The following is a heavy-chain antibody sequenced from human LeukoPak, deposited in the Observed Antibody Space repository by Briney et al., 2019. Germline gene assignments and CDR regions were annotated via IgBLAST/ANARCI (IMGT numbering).Heavy chain of an antibody. CDR2: INHSGST. Sequence: EASETLSLTCAVYGGSFSGYYWSWIRQPPGKGLEWIGEINHSGSTNYNPSLKSRVTISVDTSKNQFSLKLSSVTAADTAVYYCARVYMVRGTYDAFDIWGQGTMVTVSS. CDR1: GGSFSGYY. CDR3: ARVYMVRGTYDAFDI. J-gene: IGHJ3*02. V-gene: IGHV4-34*01. D-gene: IGHD3-10*01.